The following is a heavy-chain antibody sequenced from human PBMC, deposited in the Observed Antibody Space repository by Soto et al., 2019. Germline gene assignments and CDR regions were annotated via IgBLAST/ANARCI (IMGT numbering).Heavy chain of an antibody. V-gene: IGHV4-34*01. CDR2: ITQCGTT. D-gene: IGHD3-16*01. J-gene: IGHJ4*02. CDR1: GESFSGYF. Sequence: TLSLTGAVHGESFSGYFWTWIRQPPGKGLEWIAEITQCGTTTYSQSLKSRVTIPVDTSNRQFSLTLSSVTAADTAVYYCARGADALRWTGFEYGGLGTLVTVSS. CDR3: ARGADALRWTGFEY.